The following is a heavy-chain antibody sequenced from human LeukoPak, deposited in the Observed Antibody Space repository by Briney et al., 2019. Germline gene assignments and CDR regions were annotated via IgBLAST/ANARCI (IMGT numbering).Heavy chain of an antibody. CDR2: ISAYNGNT. Sequence: ASVKVSCKASGYTLTSYGISWVRQAPGQGLEWMGWISAYNGNTNYAQKLQGRVTMTTDTSTSTAYMELRSLRSDDTAVYYCARVATRYYYDSSGYFKSDYWGQGTLVTVSS. D-gene: IGHD3-22*01. V-gene: IGHV1-18*01. CDR1: GYTLTSYG. J-gene: IGHJ4*02. CDR3: ARVATRYYYDSSGYFKSDY.